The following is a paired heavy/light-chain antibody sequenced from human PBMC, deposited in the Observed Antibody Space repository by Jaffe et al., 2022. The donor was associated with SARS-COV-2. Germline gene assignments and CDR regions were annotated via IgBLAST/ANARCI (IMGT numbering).Light chain of an antibody. V-gene: IGKV1-39*01. Sequence: DIQMTQSPSSLSASVGDRVTITCRASQSISSYLNWYQQKPGKAPKLLIYAASSLQSGVPSRFSGSGSGTDFTLTISSLQPEDFATYYCQQSYAFGQGTKLEIK. CDR2: AAS. CDR3: QQSYA. CDR1: QSISSY. J-gene: IGKJ2*01.
Heavy chain of an antibody. Sequence: QVQLVQSGAEVKKPGASVKVSCKASGYTFTSYGISWVRQAPGQGLEWMGWISAYNGNTNYAQKLQGRVTMTTDTSTSTAYMELRSLRSDDTAVYYCARDRIAVAGTPEYYYYYGMDVWGQGTTVTVSS. D-gene: IGHD6-19*01. V-gene: IGHV1-18*01. CDR1: GYTFTSYG. CDR2: ISAYNGNT. CDR3: ARDRIAVAGTPEYYYYYGMDV. J-gene: IGHJ6*02.